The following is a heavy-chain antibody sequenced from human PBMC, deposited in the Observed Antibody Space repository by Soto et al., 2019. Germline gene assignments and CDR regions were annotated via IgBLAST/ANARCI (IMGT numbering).Heavy chain of an antibody. D-gene: IGHD3-16*02. Sequence: GASVKVSCKASGYTFTSYAMHWVRQAPGQRLEWMGWINAGNGNTKYSQKFQGRVTFTRDTSASTAYLELSSLRFEDTVFFYCARGSDYIWGGYRAHLNYWGQGTLVTVPS. CDR3: ARGSDYIWGGYRAHLNY. CDR2: INAGNGNT. J-gene: IGHJ4*02. CDR1: GYTFTSYA. V-gene: IGHV1-3*01.